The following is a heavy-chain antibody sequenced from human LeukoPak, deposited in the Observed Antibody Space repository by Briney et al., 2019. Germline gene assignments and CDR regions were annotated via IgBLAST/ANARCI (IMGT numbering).Heavy chain of an antibody. V-gene: IGHV1-46*01. CDR1: GYTLTIYY. J-gene: IGHJ4*02. CDR3: ASVGSGSYHLSPGDY. D-gene: IGHD1-26*01. CDR2: INPSGGST. Sequence: ASVKVSCKASGYTLTIYYMHWVRQAPGQGLEWMGIINPSGGSTSYAQKFQGRVTMTRDTSTSTVYMELSSLRSEDTAVYYCASVGSGSYHLSPGDYWGQGTLVTVSS.